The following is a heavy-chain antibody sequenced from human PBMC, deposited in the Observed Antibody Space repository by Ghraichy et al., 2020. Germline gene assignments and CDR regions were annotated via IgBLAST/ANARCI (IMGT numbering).Heavy chain of an antibody. CDR2: ISGSGGNT. J-gene: IGHJ4*02. D-gene: IGHD5-18*01. Sequence: GSLNISCAASGFTFISYAMSWVRQAPGKGLEWVSAISGSGGNTYYADSVKGRFTISRDNSRNTLYLQMNSLRAEDTAVYYCASGYSYGGPYWGQGTLVTVSS. V-gene: IGHV3-23*01. CDR1: GFTFISYA. CDR3: ASGYSYGGPY.